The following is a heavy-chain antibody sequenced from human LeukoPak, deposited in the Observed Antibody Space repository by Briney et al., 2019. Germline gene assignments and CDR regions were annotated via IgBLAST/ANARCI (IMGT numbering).Heavy chain of an antibody. Sequence: GGSLRLSCAASGSTFSSYGIHWVRQAPGKGLEYVSAISNNGGSTYYAISVKGRFTISRDNSKSTVYLQMGSLRAEDMAVYYCARDLAIRFYGMDVWGQGTTVTVSS. CDR1: GSTFSSYG. J-gene: IGHJ6*02. CDR3: ARDLAIRFYGMDV. CDR2: ISNNGGST. V-gene: IGHV3-64*01.